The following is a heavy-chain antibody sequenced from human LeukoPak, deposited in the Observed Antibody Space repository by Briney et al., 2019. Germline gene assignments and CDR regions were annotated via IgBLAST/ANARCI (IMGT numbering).Heavy chain of an antibody. D-gene: IGHD3-22*01. CDR2: ISSSGSST. J-gene: IGHJ4*02. CDR3: AKGSYYDSSGSFYFDY. CDR1: GITFSTYA. V-gene: IGHV3-23*01. Sequence: GGSLRLSCVASGITFSTYAMSWVRQAPGKGLEWASVISSSGSSTYYADSVKGRFTISRDNLKNTLYLQMNSLRAEDTAVYYCAKGSYYDSSGSFYFDYWGQGTLVTVSS.